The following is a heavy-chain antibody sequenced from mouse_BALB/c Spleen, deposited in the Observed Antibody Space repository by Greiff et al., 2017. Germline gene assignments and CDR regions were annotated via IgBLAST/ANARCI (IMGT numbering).Heavy chain of an antibody. CDR2: IYPGNVNT. CDR1: GYTFTSYY. Sequence: QVQLQQSGPELVKPGASVRISCKASGYTFTSYYIHWVKQRPGQGLEWIGWIYPGNVNTKYKEKFKGKATLTADKSSSTAYMQLSSLTSEDSAVYFCARWGGYYFDYWGQGTTLTVSS. CDR3: ARWGGYYFDY. J-gene: IGHJ2*01. V-gene: IGHV1S56*01.